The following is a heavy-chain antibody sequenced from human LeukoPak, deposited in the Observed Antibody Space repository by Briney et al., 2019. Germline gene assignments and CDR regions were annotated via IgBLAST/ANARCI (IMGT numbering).Heavy chain of an antibody. J-gene: IGHJ6*03. V-gene: IGHV4-39*01. CDR3: ASRLGYCSGGSCYSKRGYYYYMDV. D-gene: IGHD2-15*01. CDR2: IYYSGST. CDR1: GGSISSSSYY. Sequence: SETLSLTCTVSGGSISSSSYYWGWIRQPPGKGLEWIGSIYYSGSTYYNPSLKSRVTISVDTSKNRFSLKLSSVTAADTAVYYCASRLGYCSGGSCYSKRGYYYYMDVWGKGTTVTVSS.